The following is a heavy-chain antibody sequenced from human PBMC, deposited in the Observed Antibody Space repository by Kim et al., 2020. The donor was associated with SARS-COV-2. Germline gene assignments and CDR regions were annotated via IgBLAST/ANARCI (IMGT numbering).Heavy chain of an antibody. J-gene: IGHJ4*02. D-gene: IGHD3-16*02. CDR3: VSGVKVY. Sequence: DGSDKYYVDSVKGRFTISRDNAKNSVFLQMNSLRAEDTAVYYCVSGVKVYWGQGTLVTVSS. V-gene: IGHV3-7*01. CDR2: DGSDK.